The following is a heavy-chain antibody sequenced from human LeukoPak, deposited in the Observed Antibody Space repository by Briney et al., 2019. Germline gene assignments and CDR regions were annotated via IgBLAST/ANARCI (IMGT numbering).Heavy chain of an antibody. D-gene: IGHD6-13*01. CDR3: ARWGSSWGNWFDP. CDR1: GFTFSSYF. V-gene: IGHV3-7*01. Sequence: GGSLRLSCAASGFTFSSYFMSWVRQAPGKGLEWVANIKKDGSEKYYVDSVKGRFTISRDNAKNSLYLQMNSLRAEDTAVYYCARWGSSWGNWFDPWGQGTLVTVSS. CDR2: IKKDGSEK. J-gene: IGHJ5*02.